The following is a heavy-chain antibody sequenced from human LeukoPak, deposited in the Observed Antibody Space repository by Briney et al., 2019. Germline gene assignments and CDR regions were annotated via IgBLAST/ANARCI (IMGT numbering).Heavy chain of an antibody. CDR3: ARVNGPYNYYYYYYMDV. Sequence: PSETLSLTCAVYGGSFSGYYWGWIRQPPGKGLEWIGSIYHSGSTYYNPSLKSRVTISVDTSKNQFSLKLSSVTAADTAVYYCARVNGPYNYYYYYYMDVWGKGTTVTVSS. D-gene: IGHD2-8*01. J-gene: IGHJ6*03. CDR1: GGSFSGYY. V-gene: IGHV4-38-2*01. CDR2: IYHSGST.